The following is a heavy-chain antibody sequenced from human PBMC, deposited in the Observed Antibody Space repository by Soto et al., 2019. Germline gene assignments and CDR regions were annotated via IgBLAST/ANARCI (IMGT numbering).Heavy chain of an antibody. CDR3: ARAPRNYGFDY. CDR1: GGSVSSGSYY. D-gene: IGHD1-7*01. V-gene: IGHV4-61*01. CDR2: IYYSGST. J-gene: IGHJ4*02. Sequence: TSETLSLTCTVSGGSVSSGSYYWSWIRQPPGKGLEWIGYIYYSGSTNYNPSLKSRVTISVDTSKNQFSLKLSSVTAADTAVYYCARAPRNYGFDYWGQGTLVTVSS.